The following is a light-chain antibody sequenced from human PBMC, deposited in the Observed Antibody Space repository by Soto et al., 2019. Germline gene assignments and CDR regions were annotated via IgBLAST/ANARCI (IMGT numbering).Light chain of an antibody. V-gene: IGKV3-15*01. J-gene: IGKJ4*01. Sequence: DIMVTQSPATLSVSPGERATLSCRASQSVNNNLAWYQQKPGQAPRLLIYGASTRATGIPARFGGSGYGTEFTLTISSLQSEDFAIYYCQQYNNWPLLTFGGGTKVEIK. CDR3: QQYNNWPLLT. CDR2: GAS. CDR1: QSVNNN.